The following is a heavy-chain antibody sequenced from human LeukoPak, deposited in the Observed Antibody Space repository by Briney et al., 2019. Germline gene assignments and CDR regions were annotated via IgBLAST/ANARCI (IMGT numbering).Heavy chain of an antibody. D-gene: IGHD3-16*01. CDR1: GGSISSYS. V-gene: IGHV4-59*08. J-gene: IGHJ3*02. CDR3: ARHGGETIVNMILHAFDI. CDR2: MSYSGGT. Sequence: SETLSLTCSVSGGSISSYSWSWIRQPPGKGLEWIGSMSYSGGTNYNASLKSRVTILGDRSRNQFSLKLSSVTAADTAVYYCARHGGETIVNMILHAFDIWGQGKMVIGSS.